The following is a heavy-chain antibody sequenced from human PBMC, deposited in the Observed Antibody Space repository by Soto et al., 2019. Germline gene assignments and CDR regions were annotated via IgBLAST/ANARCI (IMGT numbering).Heavy chain of an antibody. V-gene: IGHV4-31*03. CDR3: ADNGVYYDGSGPKYCQH. CDR1: GGSISTGGYY. J-gene: IGHJ1*01. D-gene: IGHD3-22*01. Sequence: PSETLSLTCTVSGGSISTGGYYWYWIRQHPGMGLECIGYIYYSGSTYYNPSLKSRVTIAVDTSKNQFSLKLSSVTAADTAVYYCADNGVYYDGSGPKYCQHWGQGSLVPVSS. CDR2: IYYSGST.